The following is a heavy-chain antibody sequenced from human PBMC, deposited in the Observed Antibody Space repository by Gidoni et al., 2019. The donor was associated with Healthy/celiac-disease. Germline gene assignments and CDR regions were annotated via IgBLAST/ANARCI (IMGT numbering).Heavy chain of an antibody. CDR2: INSDGSST. Sequence: EVQLVESGGGLVQPGGSLGPSCAASGFPFSSYWMHWVRQAPGKGLVWVSRINSDGSSTSYADSVKGRFTISRDNAKNTLYLQMNSLRAEDTAVYYCARDFVAAAGFDYWGQGTLVTVSS. CDR3: ARDFVAAAGFDY. D-gene: IGHD6-13*01. CDR1: GFPFSSYW. V-gene: IGHV3-74*01. J-gene: IGHJ4*02.